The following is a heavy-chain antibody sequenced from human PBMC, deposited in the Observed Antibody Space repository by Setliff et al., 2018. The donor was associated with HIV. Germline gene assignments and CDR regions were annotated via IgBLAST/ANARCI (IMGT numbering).Heavy chain of an antibody. CDR1: GASISSSTDY. D-gene: IGHD6-19*01. CDR3: ARAPRYYRGWYIPEYFDN. Sequence: SETLSLTCTVSGASISSSTDYWGWIRQSPGKGLEWIGSRYYSGSTYQNPSLKSRVTIPVDTSKNHFSLRLNSVTAADTAVYFCARAPRYYRGWYIPEYFDNWGEGTLVTVSS. J-gene: IGHJ4*02. V-gene: IGHV4-39*02. CDR2: RYYSGST.